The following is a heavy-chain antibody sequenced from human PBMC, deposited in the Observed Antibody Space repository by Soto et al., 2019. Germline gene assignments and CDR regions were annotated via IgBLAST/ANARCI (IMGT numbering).Heavy chain of an antibody. CDR3: ARGRRELDD. CDR1: GGSISSYY. Sequence: PWETLSLTCTASGGSISSYYWSWIRQPPGKGLEWIGYTYYSGSTNYNPSLKSRVTISVDTSKNQFSLKLSSVTAADTAVYYCARGRRELDDWGQVTPFPVSS. V-gene: IGHV4-59*01. CDR2: TYYSGST. D-gene: IGHD1-1*01. J-gene: IGHJ4*02.